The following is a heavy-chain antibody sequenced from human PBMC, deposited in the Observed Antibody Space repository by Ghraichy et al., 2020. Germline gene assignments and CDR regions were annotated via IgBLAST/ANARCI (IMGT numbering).Heavy chain of an antibody. CDR1: GFTISGYS. CDR2: ISSSSNNI. J-gene: IGHJ6*02. Sequence: GGSLRLSCAASGFTISGYSMNWVRQAPGKGPEWVSYISSSSNNIYYGDSVKGRFTISRDNAKNSLFLQMNSLRAEDTAVYYCARGPDYSYGMDVWGQGTTVTVSS. V-gene: IGHV3-48*01. CDR3: ARGPDYSYGMDV.